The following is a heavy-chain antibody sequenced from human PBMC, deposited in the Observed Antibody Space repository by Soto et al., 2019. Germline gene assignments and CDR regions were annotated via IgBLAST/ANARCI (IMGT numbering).Heavy chain of an antibody. CDR1: GYTFTGYA. V-gene: IGHV1-3*05. J-gene: IGHJ4*02. Sequence: QVQVVQSGAEEKKPGASVKVSCTASGYTFTGYAMHWVRQAPGQRLEWMGWINAGNGNTKYSQKFQGRVTITRDTSGSTAYMELSRLRSEDTAVYYCARAVAVPADFVYWGQGTRVPVSS. CDR3: ARAVAVPADFVY. D-gene: IGHD6-19*01. CDR2: INAGNGNT.